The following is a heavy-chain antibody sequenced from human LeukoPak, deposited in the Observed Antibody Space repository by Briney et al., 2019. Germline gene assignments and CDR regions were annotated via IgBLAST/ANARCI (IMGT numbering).Heavy chain of an antibody. Sequence: GGSLRLSCAASGFTVSSNYMSWVRQAPGKGLEWVSVIYSGGSTYYADSVKGRFTISRDNSKNTLYLQMNSLRAEDTAVYYCAKVRPLYSSGPGYHFDYWGQGTLVTVSS. CDR2: IYSGGST. D-gene: IGHD6-19*01. J-gene: IGHJ4*02. V-gene: IGHV3-53*01. CDR1: GFTVSSNY. CDR3: AKVRPLYSSGPGYHFDY.